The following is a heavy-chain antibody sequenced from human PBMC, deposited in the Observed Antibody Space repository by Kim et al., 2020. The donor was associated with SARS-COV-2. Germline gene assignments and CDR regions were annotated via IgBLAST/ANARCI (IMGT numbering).Heavy chain of an antibody. Sequence: YSQNFQGRLTITRDTAATTAYMELSSLTSKDTAVYFCAREGSGSYNWLDPWGQGTLVTVSS. J-gene: IGHJ5*02. V-gene: IGHV1-3*01. CDR3: AREGSGSYNWLDP. D-gene: IGHD3-10*01.